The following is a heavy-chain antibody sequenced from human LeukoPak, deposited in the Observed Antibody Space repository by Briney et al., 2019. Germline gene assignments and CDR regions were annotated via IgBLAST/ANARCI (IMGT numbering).Heavy chain of an antibody. D-gene: IGHD1-20*01. J-gene: IGHJ5*02. Sequence: PRGSLRLSCEGSGFTFGDYGMSWVRQAPGKGPEWVAGISWNSDSTGYPDSVKGRFTISRDNAKNSLYLQMNSLRVEDTALYYCARDRRGITGTEWFDPWGQGTLVTVSS. V-gene: IGHV3-20*04. CDR2: ISWNSDST. CDR3: ARDRRGITGTEWFDP. CDR1: GFTFGDYG.